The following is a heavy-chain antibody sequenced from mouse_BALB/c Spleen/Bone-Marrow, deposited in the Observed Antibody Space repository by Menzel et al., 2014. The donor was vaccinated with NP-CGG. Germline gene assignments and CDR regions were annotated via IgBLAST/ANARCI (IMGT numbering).Heavy chain of an antibody. CDR2: IYPSDSYT. D-gene: IGHD2-10*02. CDR3: TRQYGNYYAMDY. CDR1: GYTFTSYW. Sequence: QVQLQQSGAELVRPGASVKVSCKASGYTFTSYWINWVKQRPGQGLEWIGNIYPSDSYTHYNQNSKDKATLTVDKSSSTAYMQLSSPTSEDSAVYYCTRQYGNYYAMDYWGQGTSVTVSS. J-gene: IGHJ4*01. V-gene: IGHV1-69*02.